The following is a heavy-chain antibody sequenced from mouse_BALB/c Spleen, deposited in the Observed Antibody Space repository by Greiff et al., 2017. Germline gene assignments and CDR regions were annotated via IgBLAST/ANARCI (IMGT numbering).Heavy chain of an antibody. Sequence: EVMLVESGGGLVKPGGSLKLSCAASGFTFSDYYMYWVRQTPEKRLEWVATISDGGSYTYYPDSVTGRFTISRDNAKNNLYLQMSSLKSEDTAMYYCARDRENGNAWFAYWGQGTLVTVSA. D-gene: IGHD2-1*01. CDR2: ISDGGSYT. CDR3: ARDRENGNAWFAY. V-gene: IGHV5-4*02. J-gene: IGHJ3*01. CDR1: GFTFSDYY.